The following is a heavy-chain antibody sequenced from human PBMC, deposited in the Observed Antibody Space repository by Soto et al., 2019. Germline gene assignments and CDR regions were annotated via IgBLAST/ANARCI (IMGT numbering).Heavy chain of an antibody. CDR2: ISTSGSYI. CDR3: ARNYGYYMDL. D-gene: IGHD4-17*01. V-gene: IGHV3-21*01. J-gene: IGHJ6*03. CDR1: GFTFGTYS. Sequence: EVQLVESGGGLVKPGGSLRLSCAASGFTFGTYSMNWARQAPGKGLECVSSISTSGSYIYYADSVKGRFTISRDNAKNSLYLQMNSLRAEDTAVYFCARNYGYYMDLWGKGTTVTVSS.